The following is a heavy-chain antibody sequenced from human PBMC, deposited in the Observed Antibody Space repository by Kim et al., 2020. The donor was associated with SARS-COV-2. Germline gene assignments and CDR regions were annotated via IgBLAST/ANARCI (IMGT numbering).Heavy chain of an antibody. CDR3: ARDSTTLGYYYYGLDV. J-gene: IGHJ6*02. D-gene: IGHD4-17*01. Sequence: DSVKGRFTISRDNARQSLYLHMNSLRAEDTAVYYCARDSTTLGYYYYGLDVWGQGTTVTVSS. V-gene: IGHV3-48*03.